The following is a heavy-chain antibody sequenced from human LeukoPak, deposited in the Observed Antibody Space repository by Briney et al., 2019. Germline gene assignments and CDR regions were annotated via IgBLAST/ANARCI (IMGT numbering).Heavy chain of an antibody. CDR2: ISSSSYI. D-gene: IGHD3-22*01. CDR3: ARDPYYYDSSGYRN. CDR1: GFTFSSYS. V-gene: IGHV3-21*01. Sequence: GGSLRLSCAASGFTFSSYSMNWVRQAPGKGLEWVSSISSSSYIYYADSVKGRFTISRDNAKNSLYLQMNSLRAEDTAVYYCARDPYYYDSSGYRNWGQGTLVTVSS. J-gene: IGHJ4*02.